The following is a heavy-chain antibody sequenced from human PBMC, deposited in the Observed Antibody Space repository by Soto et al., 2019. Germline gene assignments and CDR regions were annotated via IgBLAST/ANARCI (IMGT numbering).Heavy chain of an antibody. D-gene: IGHD1-26*01. V-gene: IGHV1-3*01. CDR2: INSGNGDT. J-gene: IGHJ1*01. CDR3: ARARSGSPTEYFQY. CDR1: GYPFTTYS. Sequence: ASVKVSCKASGYPFTTYSIHWVRQAPGQRLEWMGWINSGNGDTKYSQKFQDRVTITRDTSTSTAYMELSSLRSEDTAVYYCARARSGSPTEYFQYWGQGTLVTVS.